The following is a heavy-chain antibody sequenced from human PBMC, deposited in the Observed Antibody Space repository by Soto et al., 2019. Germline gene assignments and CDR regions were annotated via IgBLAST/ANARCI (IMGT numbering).Heavy chain of an antibody. CDR2: ISSSSSYI. Sequence: GGSLRLSCAASGFTFSSYSMNWVRQAPGKGLEWVSSISSSSSYIYYADSVKGRFTISRDNAKNSLYLQMNSLRAEDTAVYYCARDYSGGGSSTSLGHYWGQGTLVTVSS. J-gene: IGHJ4*02. V-gene: IGHV3-21*01. CDR1: GFTFSSYS. D-gene: IGHD2-2*01. CDR3: ARDYSGGGSSTSLGHY.